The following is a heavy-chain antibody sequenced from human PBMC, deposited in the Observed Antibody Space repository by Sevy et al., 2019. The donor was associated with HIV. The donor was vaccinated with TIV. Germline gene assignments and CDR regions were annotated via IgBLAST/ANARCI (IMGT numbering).Heavy chain of an antibody. CDR3: AKRVLVDDYYDSNGFRGGFDY. CDR1: GFTFNRYA. J-gene: IGHJ4*02. V-gene: IGHV3-23*01. D-gene: IGHD3-22*01. CDR2: ISGSGSGGLS. Sequence: GGSLRLSCAASGFTFNRYAMTWVRQAPGKGLEWVSAISGSGSGGLSYYADSVKGRFTISRDNSKKTLYLQMNSLRAEDTAVEYCAKRVLVDDYYDSNGFRGGFDYWGQGTLVTVSS.